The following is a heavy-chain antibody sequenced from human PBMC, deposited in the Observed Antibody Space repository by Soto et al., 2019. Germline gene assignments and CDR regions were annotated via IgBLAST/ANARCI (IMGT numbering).Heavy chain of an antibody. CDR2: INTDGSDT. Sequence: GGSLRLSCAASGFTFSGDWMHWVRQAPGKGLVWVSRINTDGSDTSYADSVKGRSTISRDNTKNTLYLQMNSLRAEDTAVYYYARDRPGPQHYFDYWGQGIMVTFSS. CDR3: ARDRPGPQHYFDY. J-gene: IGHJ4*02. CDR1: GFTFSGDW. V-gene: IGHV3-74*01. D-gene: IGHD6-6*01.